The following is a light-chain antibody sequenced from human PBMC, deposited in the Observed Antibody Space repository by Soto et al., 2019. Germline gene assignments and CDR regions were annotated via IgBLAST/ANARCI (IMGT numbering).Light chain of an antibody. V-gene: IGLV2-14*01. J-gene: IGLJ1*01. Sequence: QSALAQPASVSGSPGQSITISCTGTSSDVGGYNYVSWYQQHPGKAPKLRIYEVSNRPSGVSNRFSGSKSGNTASLTISGLQAEDEADYYCSSYTSSSTVYVFGTGTKV. CDR1: SSDVGGYNY. CDR3: SSYTSSSTVYV. CDR2: EVS.